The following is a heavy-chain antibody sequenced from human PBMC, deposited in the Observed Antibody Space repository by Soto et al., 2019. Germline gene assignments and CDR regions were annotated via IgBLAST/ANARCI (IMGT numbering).Heavy chain of an antibody. Sequence: QVQLVQSGAEVKKPGSSVKVSCKASGGAFSDYAFSWVRQAPGQGLEWLGGIMPIFRAPDYAQKFQGRVTLTAEEFTRTAYMEMNSLRSEETAVYYCASWLKGPDIGNYYYGMDVWGQGTTVTVS. V-gene: IGHV1-69*12. J-gene: IGHJ6*02. CDR2: IMPIFRAP. D-gene: IGHD2-15*01. CDR1: GGAFSDYA. CDR3: ASWLKGPDIGNYYYGMDV.